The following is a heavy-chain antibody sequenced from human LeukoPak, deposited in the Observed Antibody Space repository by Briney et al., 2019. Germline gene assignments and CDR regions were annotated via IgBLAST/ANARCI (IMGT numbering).Heavy chain of an antibody. CDR3: ARWDAYCSGGRCYSGYFAFDI. CDR2: MKGDGSVK. CDR1: EFTFNSYW. Sequence: QPGGSLRLSCAASEFTFNSYWMSWVRQAPGKGLEWVASMKGDGSVKHFLDSVEGRFTISRDNAKNSLYLQMNSLRAEDTAVYYCARWDAYCSGGRCYSGYFAFDIWGQGTMVTVSS. V-gene: IGHV3-7*01. D-gene: IGHD2-15*01. J-gene: IGHJ3*02.